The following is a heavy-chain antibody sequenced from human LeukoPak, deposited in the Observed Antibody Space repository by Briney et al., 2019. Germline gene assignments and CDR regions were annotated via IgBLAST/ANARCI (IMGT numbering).Heavy chain of an antibody. Sequence: GGSLRLSCAASGFTFSSYAMSWVRQAPGKGLEWVSAISGSGGSTYYADSVKGRFTISRDNSKNTLHLQMNSLRAEDTAVYYCAKDRGYCSSTSCLNWFDPWGQGTLVTVSS. J-gene: IGHJ5*02. D-gene: IGHD2-2*01. CDR3: AKDRGYCSSTSCLNWFDP. V-gene: IGHV3-23*01. CDR1: GFTFSSYA. CDR2: ISGSGGST.